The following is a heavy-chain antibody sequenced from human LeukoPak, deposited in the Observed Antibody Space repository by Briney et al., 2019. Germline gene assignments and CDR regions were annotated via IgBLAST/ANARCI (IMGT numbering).Heavy chain of an antibody. D-gene: IGHD1-7*01. CDR1: GGSFSGYY. CDR2: INHSGST. Sequence: SETLSLTCAVYGGSFSGYYWSWIRQPPGKGLEWIGEINHSGSTNYNPSLKSRVTISVDTSKNQFSLKLSSVTAADTAVYYCAPGGGITGTTLCFAPGAQGTLVTVSS. CDR3: APGGGITGTTLCFAP. J-gene: IGHJ5*02. V-gene: IGHV4-34*01.